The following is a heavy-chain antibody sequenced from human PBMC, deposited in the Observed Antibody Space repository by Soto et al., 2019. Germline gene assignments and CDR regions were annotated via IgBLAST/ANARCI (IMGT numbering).Heavy chain of an antibody. Sequence: QLQESGPGLVKPSGTLSLSCAVSGGSISSSNWWNWVRQPPGKGLEWIGEIYHSGGTKYNPSLKSRVSISVDKSKNQFSLSLNSVTVADTAVYYCARDPTAHGSSSYFDSWGQGTLVTVSS. CDR2: IYHSGGT. CDR3: ARDPTAHGSSSYFDS. V-gene: IGHV4-4*02. CDR1: GGSISSSNW. D-gene: IGHD3-10*01. J-gene: IGHJ4*02.